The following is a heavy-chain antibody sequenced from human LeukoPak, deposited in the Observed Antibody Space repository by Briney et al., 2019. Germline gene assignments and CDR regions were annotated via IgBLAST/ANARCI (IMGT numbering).Heavy chain of an antibody. CDR2: IRSKAFGETA. D-gene: IGHD5-12*01. V-gene: IGHV3-49*04. Sequence: GGSLRLSCTVSGFTFGDYAINWVRQAPGKGLEWVGFIRSKAFGETAEYAASVKGRFTISRDDSKSIAYLQWSSLKASDTAMYYCATQGYSGYDYDPPADYWGQGTLVTVSS. CDR3: ATQGYSGYDYDPPADY. CDR1: GFTFGDYA. J-gene: IGHJ4*02.